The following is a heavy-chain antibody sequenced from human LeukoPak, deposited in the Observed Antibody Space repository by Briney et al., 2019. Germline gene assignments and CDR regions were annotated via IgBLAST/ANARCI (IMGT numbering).Heavy chain of an antibody. Sequence: GGSLRLSCAASGFTFSSSAMSWVRQAPGKGLEWVSNISGGGSGGSTYYADSVKGRFTISRDNSKNTMYLQMNSLRAEDTAVYYCARDGRHFDWSNRLDYWGQGTLVAVSS. CDR3: ARDGRHFDWSNRLDY. V-gene: IGHV3-23*01. CDR2: ISGGGSGGST. D-gene: IGHD3-9*01. CDR1: GFTFSSSA. J-gene: IGHJ4*02.